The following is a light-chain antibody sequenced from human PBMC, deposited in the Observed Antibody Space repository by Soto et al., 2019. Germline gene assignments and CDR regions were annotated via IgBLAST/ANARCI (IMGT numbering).Light chain of an antibody. CDR3: QQYGNSPIT. V-gene: IGKV3D-15*02. CDR2: GAS. CDR1: ETVATN. J-gene: IGKJ5*01. Sequence: EIVMTQSPSTLSVSPGERATLSCRASETVATNLAWYQQKPGQAPRLLISGASTRAAGISDRFRGSGSGTEFTLTISSLRSEDSAIYYCQQYGNSPITFGQGTRLENK.